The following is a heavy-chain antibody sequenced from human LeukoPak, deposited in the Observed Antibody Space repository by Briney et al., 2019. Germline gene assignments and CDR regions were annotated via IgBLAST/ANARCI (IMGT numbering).Heavy chain of an antibody. CDR3: ARGNEGYGYLWRE. CDR2: IIPIFGTA. J-gene: IGHJ4*02. D-gene: IGHD5-12*01. CDR1: GGTFSSYA. V-gene: IGHV1-69*01. Sequence: SVKVSCKASGGTFSSYAISWVRQAPGHGLEWMGGIIPIFGTANYAQKFQGRVTITADESTSPAYMELSSLRSDDTAVYYCARGNEGYGYLWREWGQGTLVTVSS.